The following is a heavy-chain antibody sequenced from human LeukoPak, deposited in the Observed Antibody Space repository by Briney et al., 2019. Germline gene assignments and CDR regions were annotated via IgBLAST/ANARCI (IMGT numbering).Heavy chain of an antibody. J-gene: IGHJ3*02. CDR1: GFTFSSYW. D-gene: IGHD4-17*01. V-gene: IGHV3-7*01. CDR3: ARDLYAVTTWISGAGAGHDAFDI. Sequence: PGGSLRLSCAASGFTFSSYWMSGVREAPGKGLEWGAKRKQDGSEKYYVDSVKGRFTISRDNAKNSLYLQMNSLRAEDTAVYYCARDLYAVTTWISGAGAGHDAFDIWGQGTMVTVSS. CDR2: RKQDGSEK.